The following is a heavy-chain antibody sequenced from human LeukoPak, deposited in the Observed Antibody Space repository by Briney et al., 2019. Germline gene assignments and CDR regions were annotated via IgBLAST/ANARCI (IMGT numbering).Heavy chain of an antibody. CDR2: INTNTGNP. Sequence: ASVKVSCKASGYTFTSYAMNWVRQAPGQGLEWMGWINTNTGNPTYAQGFTGRFVFSLDTSVSTAYLQISSLKAEDTAVYYCARDDERDYGDYVQITYFDYWGQGTLVTVSS. J-gene: IGHJ4*02. CDR3: ARDDERDYGDYVQITYFDY. V-gene: IGHV7-4-1*02. D-gene: IGHD4-17*01. CDR1: GYTFTSYA.